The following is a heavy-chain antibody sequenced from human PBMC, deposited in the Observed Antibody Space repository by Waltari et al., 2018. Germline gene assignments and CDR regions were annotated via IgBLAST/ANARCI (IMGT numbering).Heavy chain of an antibody. Sequence: QVQLQESGPGLVKPSETMSLTCTVSASSISSYHWGWIRQPPGKGLEYIGHIFYNGNTDYNPSLRSRITLSVDLSKNQFSLKVNSVTAADTAVYYCARWYCTSGSCNHLDFWGQGALVTVSS. CDR2: IFYNGNT. J-gene: IGHJ4*02. V-gene: IGHV4-59*01. CDR3: ARWYCTSGSCNHLDF. CDR1: ASSISSYH. D-gene: IGHD2-8*01.